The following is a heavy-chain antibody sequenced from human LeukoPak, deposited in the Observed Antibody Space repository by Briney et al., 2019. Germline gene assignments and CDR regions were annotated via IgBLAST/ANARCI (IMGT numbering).Heavy chain of an antibody. J-gene: IGHJ4*02. D-gene: IGHD1-26*01. CDR2: IWYDGSNK. CDR3: ARAVGPFDY. CDR1: GFTFSTYG. V-gene: IGHV3-33*01. Sequence: GRALRLSCTASGFTFSTYGMPWVRQAPGKGLEWVAVIWYDGSNKYYADSVKGRFTISRDNSKDTLYLQMNSLRAEDTAVYYCARAVGPFDYWGQGTLVTVSS.